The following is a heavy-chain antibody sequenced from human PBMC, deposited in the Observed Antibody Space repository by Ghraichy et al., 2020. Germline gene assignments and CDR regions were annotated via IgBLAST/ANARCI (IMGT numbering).Heavy chain of an antibody. CDR3: ARESPPYYYDSSGSPFDY. V-gene: IGHV4-59*01. CDR1: GGSISSYY. CDR2: IYYSGST. Sequence: SQTLSLTCTVSGGSISSYYWSWIRQPPGKGLEWIGYIYYSGSTNYNPSLKSRVTISVDTSKNQFSLKLSSVTAADTAVYYCARESPPYYYDSSGSPFDYWGQGTLVTVSS. D-gene: IGHD3-22*01. J-gene: IGHJ4*02.